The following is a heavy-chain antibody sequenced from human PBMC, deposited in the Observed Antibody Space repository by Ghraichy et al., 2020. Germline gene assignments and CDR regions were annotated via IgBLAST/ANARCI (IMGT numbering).Heavy chain of an antibody. CDR2: ISRSSTKI. D-gene: IGHD3-16*02. CDR1: GIIFSNYT. Sequence: GESLNISCEVSGIIFSNYTMNWVRQAPGKGLEWVSGISRSSTKIVYIDSVRGRFTVSRDNAKNSLYLHMTNLRAEDTAVYYCATLGDIKLGGLIMPRGYRGRGTLVRVSS. V-gene: IGHV3-21*01. CDR3: ATLGDIKLGGLIMPRGY. J-gene: IGHJ4*02.